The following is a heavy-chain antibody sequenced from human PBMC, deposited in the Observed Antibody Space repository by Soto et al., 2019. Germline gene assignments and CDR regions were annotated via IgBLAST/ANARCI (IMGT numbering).Heavy chain of an antibody. Sequence: QVQLVESGGGVVQPGRSLRLSCAASGFIFNTYDMHWVRQAPGKGLEWVAVISYDGSNKYYADSVKGRLTISRDNSKNMLYLQMTSLRPEDTAVYYCAKGQHCSSTSCYFYYYGMDVWGQGTKVAVSS. D-gene: IGHD2-2*01. J-gene: IGHJ6*02. CDR3: AKGQHCSSTSCYFYYYGMDV. CDR1: GFIFNTYD. CDR2: ISYDGSNK. V-gene: IGHV3-30*18.